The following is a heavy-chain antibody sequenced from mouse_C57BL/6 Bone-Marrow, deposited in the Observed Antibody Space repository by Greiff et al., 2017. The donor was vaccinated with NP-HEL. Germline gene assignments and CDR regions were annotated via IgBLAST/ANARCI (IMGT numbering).Heavy chain of an antibody. V-gene: IGHV1-55*01. J-gene: IGHJ3*01. CDR1: GYTFTSYW. D-gene: IGHD1-3*01. CDR2: IYPGSGST. CDR3: ARKRVYNWWFAY. Sequence: QVQLQQPGAELVKPGASVKMSCKASGYTFTSYWITWVKQRPGQGLEWIGDIYPGSGSTNYIEKFKSKATLPVDTSSSTAYMQLSSLTSEDSAVYYCARKRVYNWWFAYWGQGTLVTVSA.